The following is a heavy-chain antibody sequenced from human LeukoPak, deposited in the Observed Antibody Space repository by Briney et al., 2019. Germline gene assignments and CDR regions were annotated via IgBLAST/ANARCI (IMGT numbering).Heavy chain of an antibody. J-gene: IGHJ1*01. V-gene: IGHV3-73*01. D-gene: IGHD1-14*01. Sequence: PGGSLRLSCAASGFTLSDSAIHWVRQAPGKGLEWVGLIDRPAKSYATAYGASVGGRFTISRDDSKNTAYLQMDSLKTEDTAVYYCTTIARRALYFQHWGQGTLVTVSS. CDR3: TTIARRALYFQH. CDR2: IDRPAKSYAT. CDR1: GFTLSDSA.